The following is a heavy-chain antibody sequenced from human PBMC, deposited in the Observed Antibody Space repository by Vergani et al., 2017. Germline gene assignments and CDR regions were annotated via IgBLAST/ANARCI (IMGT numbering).Heavy chain of an antibody. J-gene: IGHJ5*02. CDR3: ARDLQLLYNRFDP. CDR2: TWYDGNNK. Sequence: QVQLVESGGGVVQPGRSLRLSCAASGFTFNQYGMHWVRQAPGKGLEWVAVTWYDGNNKQYADSVKGRFTISRDNSKSTIYLQMNSLRDEDTGVYYCARDLQLLYNRFDPWGQGTLVTVSS. V-gene: IGHV3-33*01. D-gene: IGHD1-14*01. CDR1: GFTFNQYG.